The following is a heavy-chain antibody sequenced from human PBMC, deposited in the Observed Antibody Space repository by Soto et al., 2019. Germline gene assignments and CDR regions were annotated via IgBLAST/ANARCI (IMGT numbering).Heavy chain of an antibody. CDR2: IGTAGDP. V-gene: IGHV3-13*05. CDR1: GFTFSSYD. Sequence: GGSLRLSCAASGFTFSSYDMHWVRQATGKGLEWVSAIGTAGDPYYPGSVKGRFTISRENAKNSLYLQMNSLRAGDTAVYYCARGFGGSSGWFRSGRGMDIWGQETTVTVSS. CDR3: ARGFGGSSGWFRSGRGMDI. J-gene: IGHJ6*02. D-gene: IGHD6-19*01.